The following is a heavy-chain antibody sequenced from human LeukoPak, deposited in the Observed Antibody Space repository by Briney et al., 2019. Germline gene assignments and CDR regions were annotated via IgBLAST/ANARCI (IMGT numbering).Heavy chain of an antibody. Sequence: SETLSLTCAVYGGSFSGYYWSWIRQPPGKGLEWIGEINHSGSTNYNPSLKSRVTIDTSKNQFSLKLSSVTAADTAVYYCAGHHPRNTVDFWGQGTLVTVSS. CDR2: INHSGST. CDR1: GGSFSGYY. D-gene: IGHD2-8*02. V-gene: IGHV4-34*01. J-gene: IGHJ4*02. CDR3: AGHHPRNTVDF.